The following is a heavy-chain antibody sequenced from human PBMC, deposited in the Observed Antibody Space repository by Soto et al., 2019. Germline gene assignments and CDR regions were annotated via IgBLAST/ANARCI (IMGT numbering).Heavy chain of an antibody. D-gene: IGHD2-15*01. J-gene: IGHJ4*02. V-gene: IGHV3-73*02. CDR2: IRSKANSYAT. Sequence: EVQLVESGGGLVQPGGSLKLSCAASGFTFSGSAMHWVRQASGKGLEWVGRIRSKANSYATAYAASVKGRFTISRDDSKNTAYLQMNSLKTEDTAVYYCTGGGYCSGGSCYARFDWGQGTLVTVSS. CDR3: TGGGYCSGGSCYARFD. CDR1: GFTFSGSA.